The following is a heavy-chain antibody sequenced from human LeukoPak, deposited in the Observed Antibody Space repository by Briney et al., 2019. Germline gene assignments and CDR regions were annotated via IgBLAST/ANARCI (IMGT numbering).Heavy chain of an antibody. CDR1: GFTVSSNY. J-gene: IGHJ4*02. Sequence: GSLRLSCAASGFTVSSNYMSWVRQAPGKGLEWVSVIYSGGSTYYADSVKGRFTISRDNSKNTLYLQMNSLRAEDTAVYYCARGPSGYSYGHLDYWGQGTLVTVSS. CDR2: IYSGGST. CDR3: ARGPSGYSYGHLDY. D-gene: IGHD5-18*01. V-gene: IGHV3-53*01.